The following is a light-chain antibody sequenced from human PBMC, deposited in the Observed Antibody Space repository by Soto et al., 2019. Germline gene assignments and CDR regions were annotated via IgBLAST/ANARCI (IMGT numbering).Light chain of an antibody. CDR2: SHR. CDR1: TSNIGAGSD. J-gene: IGLJ1*01. V-gene: IGLV1-40*01. Sequence: QSVLTQPPSVSGAPGQRVTISCTGTTSNIGAGSDIHWYQQLPGKAPKLLIYSHRHRPSGVPSRFSGSKSGTSASLAITGLQAEDEGDYYCQYDDTSMSGLSGIYVFGRGTKLTVL. CDR3: QYDDTSMSGLSGIYV.